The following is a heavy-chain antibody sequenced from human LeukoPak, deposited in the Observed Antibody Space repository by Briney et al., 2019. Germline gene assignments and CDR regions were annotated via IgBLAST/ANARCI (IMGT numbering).Heavy chain of an antibody. J-gene: IGHJ4*02. V-gene: IGHV3-64*01. CDR2: ISSDGVTT. Sequence: GGSLRLSCAASGFTFSSYAMHWVRQAPGKGLEYVSAISSDGVTTYYANSVKGRFTISRDNSKNTLYLQVGSLRVEDVAVYYCARGNLCYFDYWGQGTLVTASS. CDR3: ARGNLCYFDY. CDR1: GFTFSSYA.